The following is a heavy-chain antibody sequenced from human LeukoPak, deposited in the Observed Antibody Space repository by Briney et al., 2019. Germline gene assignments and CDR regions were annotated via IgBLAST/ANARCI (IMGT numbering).Heavy chain of an antibody. J-gene: IGHJ4*02. V-gene: IGHV3-33*01. CDR1: GFTFSSYG. CDR2: IWYDGSNK. Sequence: GRSLRLSCAASGFTFSSYGMHWVRQAPGKGLEWVAVIWYDGSNKYYADSVKGRFTISRDNSKNSLYLQMNSLRAEDTALYYCARRVQYYFDYWGQGTLVTVSS. CDR3: ARRVQYYFDY.